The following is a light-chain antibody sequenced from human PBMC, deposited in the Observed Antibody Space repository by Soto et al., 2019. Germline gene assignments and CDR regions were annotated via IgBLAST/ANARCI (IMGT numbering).Light chain of an antibody. Sequence: DIQMTQSPSTLSASVGDRVTITCRASESISGWLAWYQQKPGKAPQLVIFKASTLESGVPSRFSGSGSGTEFTLSISSLQPDDFAIYYGKQYNSYPRTFGQGTKVEIK. CDR3: KQYNSYPRT. CDR2: KAS. CDR1: ESISGW. J-gene: IGKJ1*01. V-gene: IGKV1-5*03.